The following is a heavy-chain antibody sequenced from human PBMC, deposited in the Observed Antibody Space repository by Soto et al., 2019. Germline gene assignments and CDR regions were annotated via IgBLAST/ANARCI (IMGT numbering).Heavy chain of an antibody. D-gene: IGHD3-9*01. Sequence: EASVKVSCKASGGTFSRYAISWVRQAPGQGLEWMGGIIPIFGTANYAQKFQGRVTITADKSTSTAYMELSSLRSEDTAVYYCASRGSYSISYFASPYYDILTGYSLYYFYYGMDVWGQGTTVTVSS. CDR2: IIPIFGTA. J-gene: IGHJ6*02. CDR3: ASRGSYSISYFASPYYDILTGYSLYYFYYGMDV. CDR1: GGTFSRYA. V-gene: IGHV1-69*06.